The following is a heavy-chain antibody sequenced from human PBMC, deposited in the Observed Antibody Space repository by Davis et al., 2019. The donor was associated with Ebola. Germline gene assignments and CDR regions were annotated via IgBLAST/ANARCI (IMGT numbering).Heavy chain of an antibody. D-gene: IGHD3-16*02. J-gene: IGHJ6*02. V-gene: IGHV4-59*11. Sequence: PSETLSLTCTVPGGSISSHYWSWIRQPPGKGLEWIGYIYYSGSTNYNPSLKSRVTISVDTSKNQFSLKLSSVTAADTAVYYCAGGTFGGVIPPGGMDVWGQGTTVTVSS. CDR1: GGSISSHY. CDR3: AGGTFGGVIPPGGMDV. CDR2: IYYSGST.